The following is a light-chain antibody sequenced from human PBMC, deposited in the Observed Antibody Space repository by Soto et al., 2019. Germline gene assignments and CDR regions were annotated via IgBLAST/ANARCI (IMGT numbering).Light chain of an antibody. V-gene: IGKV3-15*01. J-gene: IGKJ2*01. CDR3: QHYFNWPYT. CDR1: QSVTSN. CDR2: GAS. Sequence: EIVMTQSPATLSVSPGERANLSCRASQSVTSNLAWYQQKPGRAPRLLIYGASTRATGIPARFSGSGSGTEFTLTISNLQSEDFALYYCQHYFNWPYTFGQGTKVDIK.